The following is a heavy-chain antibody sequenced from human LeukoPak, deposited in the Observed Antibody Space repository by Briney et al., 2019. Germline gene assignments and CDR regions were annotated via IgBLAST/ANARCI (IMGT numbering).Heavy chain of an antibody. D-gene: IGHD1-26*01. CDR3: AEDTGWELRLTPDY. CDR2: ISWNSGSI. Sequence: AGGSLRLSCAASGFTFDDYAMHWVRQAPGKGLEWVSGISWNSGSIGYADSVKGRFTISRDNAKNSLYLQMNSLRAEDTALYYCAEDTGWELRLTPDYWGQGTLVTVSS. V-gene: IGHV3-9*01. CDR1: GFTFDDYA. J-gene: IGHJ4*02.